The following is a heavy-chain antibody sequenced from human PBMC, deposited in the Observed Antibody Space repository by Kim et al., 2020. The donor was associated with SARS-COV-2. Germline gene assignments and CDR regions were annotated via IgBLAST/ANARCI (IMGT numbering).Heavy chain of an antibody. CDR2: IYYSGST. Sequence: SETLSLTCTVPGGSISSSSYYWGWIRQPPGKGLEWIWCIYYSGSTYYNPSLKSRVTISVDTSKNQFSLELSSVTAADTAVYYCARHKGNTIFGVVIIDAFDIWGQGKMVTDSS. D-gene: IGHD3-3*01. V-gene: IGHV4-39*01. J-gene: IGHJ3*02. CDR1: GGSISSSSYY. CDR3: ARHKGNTIFGVVIIDAFDI.